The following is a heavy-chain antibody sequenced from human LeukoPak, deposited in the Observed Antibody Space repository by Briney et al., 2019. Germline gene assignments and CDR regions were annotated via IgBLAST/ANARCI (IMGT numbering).Heavy chain of an antibody. Sequence: GGSLRLSCAASGFTFSNYGLSWVRQAPGKGLEWVSAISGGGSATYYADSVKGRFTISRDNSKNTLVLQMNTLRVDDTAVYYCAGGAGVYYYGMDVWGQGTSVTVSS. CDR3: AGGAGVYYYGMDV. CDR1: GFTFSNYG. V-gene: IGHV3-23*01. CDR2: ISGGGSAT. J-gene: IGHJ6*02.